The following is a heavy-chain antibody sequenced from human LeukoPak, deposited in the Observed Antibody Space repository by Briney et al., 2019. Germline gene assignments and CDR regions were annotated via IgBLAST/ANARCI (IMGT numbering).Heavy chain of an antibody. V-gene: IGHV4-39*07. CDR3: ARRVRGVNDAFDI. Sequence: SETLSLTCTVSGGSISSSSYSWGWIRQPPGKGLEWIGSIYYSGNTYYNPSLKSRVTISVDTSKNQFSLKLSSATAADTALFYCARRVRGVNDAFDIWGQGTVVTVSS. CDR2: IYYSGNT. D-gene: IGHD3-10*01. J-gene: IGHJ3*02. CDR1: GGSISSSSYS.